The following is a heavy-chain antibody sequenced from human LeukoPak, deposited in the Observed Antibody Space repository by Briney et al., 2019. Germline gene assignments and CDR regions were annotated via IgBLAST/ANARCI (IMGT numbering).Heavy chain of an antibody. CDR1: GFTFSDYY. Sequence: PGGSLRLSCAASGFTFSDYYMSWSRQAPGKGLELVSYISSSSSYTNYADSVKGRFTISRDNAKNSLYLQMNSLRAEDTAVYYCARVPRITMVRGVIMAYYFDYWGQGTLVTVSS. D-gene: IGHD3-10*01. CDR3: ARVPRITMVRGVIMAYYFDY. CDR2: ISSSSSYT. J-gene: IGHJ4*02. V-gene: IGHV3-11*05.